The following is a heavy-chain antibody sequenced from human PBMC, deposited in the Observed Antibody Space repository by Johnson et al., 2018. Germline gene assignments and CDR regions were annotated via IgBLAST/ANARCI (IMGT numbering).Heavy chain of an antibody. CDR2: IYPVDSDT. CDR1: GYSFTSYW. V-gene: IGHV5-51*01. D-gene: IGHD3-22*01. CDR3: ASPHVGRGYRIEYFQR. Sequence: VQLVESGAEVKKPGESLKISCKGSGYSFTSYWIGWVRQMPGKGLEWMGIIYPVDSDTRYSTSCQGQVTISADKCNHTAYLQWSSLKASDTPMYYCASPHVGRGYRIEYFQRWGQGTLVTGSS. J-gene: IGHJ1*01.